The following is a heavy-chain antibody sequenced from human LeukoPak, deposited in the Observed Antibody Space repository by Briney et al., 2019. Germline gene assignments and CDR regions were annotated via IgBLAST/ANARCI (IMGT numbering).Heavy chain of an antibody. D-gene: IGHD3-10*01. CDR2: IYTSGST. J-gene: IGHJ4*02. Sequence: SETLSLTCTVSGGSISSGSYYWSWIRQPAGKGLEWIGRIYTSGSTNYNPSLKSRVTISVDTSKNQFSLKLSSVTAADTAVYYCARDRGSKYGSGTFDYWGQGTLVTVSS. CDR3: ARDRGSKYGSGTFDY. CDR1: GGSISSGSYY. V-gene: IGHV4-61*02.